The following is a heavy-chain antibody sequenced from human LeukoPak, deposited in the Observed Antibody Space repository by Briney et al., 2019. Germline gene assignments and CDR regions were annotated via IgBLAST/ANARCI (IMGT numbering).Heavy chain of an antibody. D-gene: IGHD4-17*01. V-gene: IGHV4-59*01. J-gene: IGHJ2*01. CDR1: GGSISSYY. CDR2: IYYSGST. CDR3: ATDYGDGYWYFDL. Sequence: SETLSLTCTVSGGSISSYYWSWIRQPPGKGLEWIGYIYYSGSTNYNPSLKSRVTISVDTSKNQFSLKLSSVTAADTAMYYCATDYGDGYWYFDLWGRGTLVTVSS.